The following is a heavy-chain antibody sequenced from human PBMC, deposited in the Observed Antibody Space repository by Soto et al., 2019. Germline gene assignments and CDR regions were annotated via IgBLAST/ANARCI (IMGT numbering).Heavy chain of an antibody. D-gene: IGHD2-2*01. Sequence: QLQLQESGPGLVKPSETLSLTCTVSGDSGGFISSSSYHWGWRRQPPGKGLGWIGDTYYSGSTYYNPSLKSRVTISGATSKNQFPLRLTSVTAADTAVYYCARHPPDGPLDYRGQGTLVTVSS. CDR3: ARHPPDGPLDY. CDR1: GDSGGFISSSSYH. J-gene: IGHJ4*02. V-gene: IGHV4-39*01. CDR2: TYYSGST.